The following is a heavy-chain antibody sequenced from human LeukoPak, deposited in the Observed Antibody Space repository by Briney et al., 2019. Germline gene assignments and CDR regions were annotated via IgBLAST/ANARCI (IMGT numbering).Heavy chain of an antibody. D-gene: IGHD1-1*01. CDR1: SGSISSYY. Sequence: PSETLSLTCTVSSGSISSYYWSWIRQPPGKGLEWIGYIYYSGNTNYNPSLKSRVIISVDTSKNQFSLKLTSLTAADTAVYYCVRLGATTGLFPFDYWGQGTPVTVSS. V-gene: IGHV4-59*08. CDR3: VRLGATTGLFPFDY. J-gene: IGHJ4*02. CDR2: IYYSGNT.